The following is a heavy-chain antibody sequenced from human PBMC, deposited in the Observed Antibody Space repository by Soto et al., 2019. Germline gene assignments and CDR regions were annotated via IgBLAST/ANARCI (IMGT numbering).Heavy chain of an antibody. V-gene: IGHV1-2*02. CDR2: INPNSGGT. CDR3: ARSLTEGYCTITGCYTRPLYGMDV. J-gene: IGHJ6*02. D-gene: IGHD2-2*02. Sequence: VXSVNFSYKASGYAFSGYYIHWLRQAPGQGLEWMGWINPNSGGTNYAQKFQGRVTVTRDTPTSTAYMELSSLTSDDTAVYYCARSLTEGYCTITGCYTRPLYGMDVWGQGTTVTVSS. CDR1: GYAFSGYY.